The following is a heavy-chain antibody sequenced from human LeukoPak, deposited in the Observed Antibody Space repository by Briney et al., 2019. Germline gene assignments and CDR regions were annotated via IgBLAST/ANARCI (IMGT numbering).Heavy chain of an antibody. V-gene: IGHV1-46*01. D-gene: IGHD3-10*01. Sequence: ASVKVSCKASGYTFTSYDMHWERQAPGQGLEWMGIINSSGGSTSYAQKFPGRVTMTRDMSTSTFYLELSSLRSEDTAVYYCARGHGSGSANYFDPWGQGTLVTVSS. J-gene: IGHJ5*02. CDR3: ARGHGSGSANYFDP. CDR2: INSSGGST. CDR1: GYTFTSYD.